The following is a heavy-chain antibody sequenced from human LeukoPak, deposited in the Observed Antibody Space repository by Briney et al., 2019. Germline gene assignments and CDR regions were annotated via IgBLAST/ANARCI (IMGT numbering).Heavy chain of an antibody. Sequence: SETLSLTCIVSGDAISGGYYWGWVRQPPGKELQWIGNIYHSANAFYKPSIKSRVTISVDTSKNKFYLKVRSVTVTDTAVYYCARLYGDQVAPFDHWGQGLLVTVSS. V-gene: IGHV4-38-2*02. CDR1: GDAISGGYY. J-gene: IGHJ4*02. D-gene: IGHD4-17*01. CDR2: IYHSANA. CDR3: ARLYGDQVAPFDH.